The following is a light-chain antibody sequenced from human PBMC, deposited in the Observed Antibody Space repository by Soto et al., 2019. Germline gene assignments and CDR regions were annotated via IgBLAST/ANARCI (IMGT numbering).Light chain of an antibody. V-gene: IGLV2-23*02. CDR3: CSYAGSSRV. J-gene: IGLJ3*02. CDR1: SSDVGSYNL. CDR2: EVS. Sequence: QSALTQPASVSGYPGQSITISCTGTSSDVGSYNLDSWYQQHPGKAPKLMIYEVSKRPSGVSNRFSGSKSGNTASLTISGLQAEDEADYYCCSYAGSSRVFGGGTKLTVL.